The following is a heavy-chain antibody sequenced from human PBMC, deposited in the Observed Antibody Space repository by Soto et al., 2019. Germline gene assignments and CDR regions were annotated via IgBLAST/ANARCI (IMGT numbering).Heavy chain of an antibody. J-gene: IGHJ4*02. Sequence: EVQLVESGGGLVQPGRSLRLSCAASGFTFDDYAMHWVRQAPGKGLEWVSGISWKSGSTGYADSVRGRFTISRDNAKNSLYLQMNSLRAEVTALYYCAKDIRHVYDSATRFDYWGQGTLVTVSS. CDR1: GFTFDDYA. CDR3: AKDIRHVYDSATRFDY. D-gene: IGHD3-16*01. CDR2: ISWKSGST. V-gene: IGHV3-9*01.